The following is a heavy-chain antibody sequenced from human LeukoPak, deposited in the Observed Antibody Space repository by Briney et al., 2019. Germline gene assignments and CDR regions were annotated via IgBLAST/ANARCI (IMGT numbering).Heavy chain of an antibody. Sequence: ASVKVSCKASGYTFTGYYMHWVRQAPGQGLEWMGWINPDCGGTNYAQKFQGRVTMTRDTSISTAYMELSRLRSDDTAIYYCARDYASLGSGDFDYWGQGTLVTVSS. V-gene: IGHV1-2*02. CDR1: GYTFTGYY. J-gene: IGHJ4*02. CDR3: ARDYASLGSGDFDY. CDR2: INPDCGGT. D-gene: IGHD3-10*01.